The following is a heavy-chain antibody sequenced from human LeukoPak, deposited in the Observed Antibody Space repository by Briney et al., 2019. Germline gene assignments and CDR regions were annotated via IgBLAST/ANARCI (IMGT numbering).Heavy chain of an antibody. CDR3: ARAETYYYDSSGYSFDY. CDR1: GYTFTSYG. Sequence: ASVKVSCKASGYTFTSYGISWVRQAPGQGLEWMGWISAYNGNTNYAQKLQGRVTMTTDTSTSTAYIELRSLRSDDTAVYYCARAETYYYDSSGYSFDYWGQGTLVSVSS. J-gene: IGHJ4*02. V-gene: IGHV1-18*01. D-gene: IGHD3-22*01. CDR2: ISAYNGNT.